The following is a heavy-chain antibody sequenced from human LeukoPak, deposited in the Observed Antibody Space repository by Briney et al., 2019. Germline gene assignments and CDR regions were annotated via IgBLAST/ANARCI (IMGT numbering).Heavy chain of an antibody. CDR1: GFALSNYP. J-gene: IGHJ4*02. D-gene: IGHD3-3*02. CDR2: IGEEKSGSWT. CDR3: AKAGVISGWDY. Sequence: GGSLSLSRAASGFALSNYPMGWVRQAPVKGLEWLSAIGEEKSGSWTKSADSVKGRFTISRDNSENTLYLQMDSLTVEDTAVYYCAKAGVISGWDYWGQGVLVTVSS. V-gene: IGHV3-23*01.